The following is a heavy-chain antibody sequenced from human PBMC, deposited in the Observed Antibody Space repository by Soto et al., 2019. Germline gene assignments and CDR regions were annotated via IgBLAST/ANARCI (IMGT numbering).Heavy chain of an antibody. Sequence: QVQVVQSGDEVKKPGASVKVSCKASGYTFTNYGFSWVRQAPGQGLEWMGWISGYNGNTKYAEKFQGRVTMTTDTSKRPAHMELRSLRSDGTAGYYCAREGQAPFYYYGMDVWGQGTAVTVSS. CDR2: ISGYNGNT. V-gene: IGHV1-18*01. CDR1: GYTFTNYG. CDR3: AREGQAPFYYYGMDV. J-gene: IGHJ6*02.